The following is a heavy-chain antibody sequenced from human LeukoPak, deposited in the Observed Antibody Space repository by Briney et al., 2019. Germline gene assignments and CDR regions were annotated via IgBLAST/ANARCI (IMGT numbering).Heavy chain of an antibody. CDR1: GFSFSSYA. D-gene: IGHD3-3*01. J-gene: IGHJ5*02. CDR2: ISYDGSNK. CDR3: ARDSIPTYYDFWSGYYGNWFAP. V-gene: IGHV3-30-3*01. Sequence: PAGSLTLSCAPSGFSFSSYAMHWVRHAPATVLEWVAVISYDGSNKYYADSVKGRFTISRANSKNTLYLQMDSLRAEDTAVYYCARDSIPTYYDFWSGYYGNWFAPWGQGTLVTVSS.